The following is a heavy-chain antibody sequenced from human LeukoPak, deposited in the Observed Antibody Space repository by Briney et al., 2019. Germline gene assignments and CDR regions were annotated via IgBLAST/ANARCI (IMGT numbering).Heavy chain of an antibody. CDR1: GFTLSSYS. J-gene: IGHJ6*03. CDR3: ARDSSGWYYYYYMDV. D-gene: IGHD6-19*01. Sequence: GGSLRLSCAASGFTLSSYSMNWVRQAPGKGLEWVLSISRSSAYIYYADSVKGRFTISRDNAKNSLYLQMNSLRAEDTAVYYCARDSSGWYYYYYMDVWGKGTTVTVSS. V-gene: IGHV3-21*01. CDR2: ISRSSAYI.